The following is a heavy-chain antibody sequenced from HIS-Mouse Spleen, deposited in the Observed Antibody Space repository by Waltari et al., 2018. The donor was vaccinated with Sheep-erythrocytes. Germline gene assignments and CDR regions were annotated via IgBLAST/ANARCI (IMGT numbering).Heavy chain of an antibody. J-gene: IGHJ2*01. CDR1: GFTFSSSG. CDR2: ISYDGSNK. CDR3: AKVRTVNYWYFDL. V-gene: IGHV3-30*18. D-gene: IGHD1-1*01. Sequence: QVQLVESGGGVVQPGRSLSLSCAASGFTFSSSGMHSVRQAPGKGLEWVAVISYDGSNKYYADSVKGRFTISRDNSKNTLYLQMNSLRAEDTAVYYCAKVRTVNYWYFDLWGRGTLVTVSS.